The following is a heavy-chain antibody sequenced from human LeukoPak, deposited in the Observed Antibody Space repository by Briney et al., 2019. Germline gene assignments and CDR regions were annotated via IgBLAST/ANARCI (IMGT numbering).Heavy chain of an antibody. V-gene: IGHV3-23*01. Sequence: GGSLRLSCAASGFTFSSYTMSWVRQAPGKGLEWVSAISGSGGSTYYADSVKGRFTISRDNSKNTLYLQMNSLRAEDTAVYYCAKDFPIVVVPAALFDYWGQGTLVTVSS. D-gene: IGHD2-2*01. CDR3: AKDFPIVVVPAALFDY. J-gene: IGHJ4*02. CDR2: ISGSGGST. CDR1: GFTFSSYT.